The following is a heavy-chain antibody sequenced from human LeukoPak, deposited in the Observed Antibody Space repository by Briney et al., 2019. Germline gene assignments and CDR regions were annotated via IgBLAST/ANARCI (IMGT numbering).Heavy chain of an antibody. CDR2: LRQGGSEK. CDR1: GFSFGNYA. J-gene: IGHJ6*04. Sequence: PGGSLILSCSASGFSFGNYAMYWFRQAPGTGLDSLANLRQGGSEKYYVDSVKGRFTISRDNAKNSLYLQMNSLRAEDTAVYYCARDFGLRCSGGTCYSVYYYGMDVWGKGTTVTVSS. D-gene: IGHD2-15*01. CDR3: ARDFGLRCSGGTCYSVYYYGMDV. V-gene: IGHV3-7*03.